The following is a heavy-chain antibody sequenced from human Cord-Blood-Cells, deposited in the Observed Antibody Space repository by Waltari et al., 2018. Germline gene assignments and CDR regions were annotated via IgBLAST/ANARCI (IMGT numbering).Heavy chain of an antibody. CDR2: IYYSGST. D-gene: IGHD3-3*01. CDR1: GGSISSYY. V-gene: IGHV4-59*01. CDR3: ARGSDFWSGLYYYYYYMDV. Sequence: QVQLQESGPGLVKPSETLSLTCTVSGGSISSYYWSWIRQPPGKGLEWIGYIYYSGSTNYNPARRSRVTISVDTSKNQFSLKLSSVTAADTAVYYCARGSDFWSGLYYYYYYMDVWGKGTTVTVSS. J-gene: IGHJ6*03.